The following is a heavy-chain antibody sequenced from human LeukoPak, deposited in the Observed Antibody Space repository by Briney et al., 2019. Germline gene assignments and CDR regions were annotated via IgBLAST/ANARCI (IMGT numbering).Heavy chain of an antibody. CDR2: IYWDDDK. D-gene: IGHD4-17*01. Sequence: SGPTLVKPTQTLTLTCTFSGFSLSTSGVGVGWIRQPPVKALEWLALIYWDDDKRYSPSLKSRLTITKDTSKNQVVLTMTNMDPVDTATYYCAHASTTVTGFAYWGQGTLVTVSS. CDR1: GFSLSTSGVG. CDR3: AHASTTVTGFAY. V-gene: IGHV2-5*02. J-gene: IGHJ4*02.